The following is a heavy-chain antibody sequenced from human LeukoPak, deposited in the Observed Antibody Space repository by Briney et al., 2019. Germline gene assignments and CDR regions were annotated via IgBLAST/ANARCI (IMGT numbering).Heavy chain of an antibody. Sequence: HPSETLSLTCTVSGGSVSSGSYYWSWIRQPPGRGLEWIAYIHYSGSAAYNPSLKSRVTISRDMSTNQFSLKMTSVTAADTAVYFCARDMGAPDYGSYSVDYWGQGTLVTVSS. J-gene: IGHJ4*02. D-gene: IGHD4-23*01. CDR2: IHYSGSA. V-gene: IGHV4-61*01. CDR1: GGSVSSGSYY. CDR3: ARDMGAPDYGSYSVDY.